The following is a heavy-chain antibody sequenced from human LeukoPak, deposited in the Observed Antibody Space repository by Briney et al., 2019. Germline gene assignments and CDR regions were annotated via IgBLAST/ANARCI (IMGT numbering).Heavy chain of an antibody. D-gene: IGHD1-26*01. CDR1: GGSISSGSYY. Sequence: PSETLSLTCTASGGSISSGSYYWSWIRQPAGKGLEWIGRIYTSGSTNYNPSLKSRVTISVDTSKNQFSLKLSSVTAADTAVYYCARDLIPTVGAPPSGAFDIWGQGTMVTVSS. V-gene: IGHV4-61*02. CDR2: IYTSGST. J-gene: IGHJ3*02. CDR3: ARDLIPTVGAPPSGAFDI.